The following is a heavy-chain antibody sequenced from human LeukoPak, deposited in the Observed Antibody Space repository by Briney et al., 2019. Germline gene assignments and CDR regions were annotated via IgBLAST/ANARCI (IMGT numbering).Heavy chain of an antibody. J-gene: IGHJ4*02. CDR3: ARALTPGYCRGGTCSFFDY. Sequence: SDTLPLTCTVSGGSVSSSRYCWGWIRHPSGKGLEWIGYLYYSGSTNSNPTRTSRVAISVDTSKNQFSLKVSSVTAADTAVYYCARALTPGYCRGGTCSFFDYWGQGTLVTVSS. D-gene: IGHD2-15*01. CDR2: LYYSGST. V-gene: IGHV4-61*01. CDR1: GGSVSSSRYC.